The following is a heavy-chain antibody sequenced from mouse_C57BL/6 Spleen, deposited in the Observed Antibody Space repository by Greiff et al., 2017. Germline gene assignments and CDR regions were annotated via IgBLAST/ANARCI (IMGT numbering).Heavy chain of an antibody. Sequence: EVKLMESGGGLVKPGGSLKLSCAASGFTFSDYGMHWVRQAPEKGLEWVAYISSGSSTIYYADTVKGRFTISRDNAKNTLFLQMTSLRSEDTAMYYCARLNYYGSSPFYFDYWGQGTTLTVSS. D-gene: IGHD1-1*01. CDR1: GFTFSDYG. CDR3: ARLNYYGSSPFYFDY. V-gene: IGHV5-17*01. J-gene: IGHJ2*01. CDR2: ISSGSSTI.